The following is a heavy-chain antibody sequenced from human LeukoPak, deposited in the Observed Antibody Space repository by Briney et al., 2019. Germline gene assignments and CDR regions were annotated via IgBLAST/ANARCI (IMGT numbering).Heavy chain of an antibody. CDR1: GDSVSSNSGV. Sequence: SQTLSLTCVIYGDSVSSNSGVWHWIRQSPSRVLEWLGRTYDRSEWFHNYAVSVQRRMLINPDTSKNQFSLQLNSVTPEDTAIYYCVGGGTSVTGMDGWGQGTTVTVSS. D-gene: IGHD1-1*01. V-gene: IGHV6-1*01. J-gene: IGHJ6*02. CDR2: TYDRSEWFH. CDR3: VGGGTSVTGMDG.